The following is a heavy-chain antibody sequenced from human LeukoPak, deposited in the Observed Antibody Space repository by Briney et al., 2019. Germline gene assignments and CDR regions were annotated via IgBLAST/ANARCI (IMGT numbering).Heavy chain of an antibody. CDR2: IYYSGST. V-gene: IGHV4-59*08. J-gene: IGHJ4*02. CDR1: GGSISSYY. CDR3: ARSRAAAGLDY. D-gene: IGHD6-13*01. Sequence: SETLSLTCTVSGGSISSYYLSWIRQPPGKGLEWIGYIYYSGSTNYNPSLKSRVTISVDTSKNQFSLKLSSVTAADTAVYYCARSRAAAGLDYWGQGTLVTVSS.